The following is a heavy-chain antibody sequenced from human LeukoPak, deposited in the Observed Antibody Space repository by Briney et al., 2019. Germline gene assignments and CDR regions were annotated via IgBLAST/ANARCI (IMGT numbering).Heavy chain of an antibody. Sequence: GASVKVSCTASGYTFTSYYMHWVRQAPGQGLEWMGIIYPRDGSTSYAQKFQGRVTVTRDTSTSTVHMELSGLRSEDTAVYYCARDQEGFDYWGQGTLVTVSS. CDR2: IYPRDGST. V-gene: IGHV1-46*01. CDR3: ARDQEGFDY. CDR1: GYTFTSYY. J-gene: IGHJ4*02.